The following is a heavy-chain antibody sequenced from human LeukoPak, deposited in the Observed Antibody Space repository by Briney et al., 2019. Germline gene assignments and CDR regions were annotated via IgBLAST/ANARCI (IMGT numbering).Heavy chain of an antibody. CDR1: GGSISGDY. V-gene: IGHV4-59*01. CDR3: ARGGKWLQIDY. D-gene: IGHD5-24*01. Sequence: SETLSLTRTVSGGSISGDYWSWIRQPPGKGREGIGYIYYSGTTNYNPSLKSRVTISVDTSKNQFSLKLTSVTAADTAVYYCARGGKWLQIDYWGQGTLVTVSS. CDR2: IYYSGTT. J-gene: IGHJ4*02.